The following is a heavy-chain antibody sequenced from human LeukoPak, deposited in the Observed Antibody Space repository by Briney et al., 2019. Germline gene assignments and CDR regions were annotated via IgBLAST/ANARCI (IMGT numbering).Heavy chain of an antibody. Sequence: GASVKVSCKASGYTFTSYYMHWVRQAPGKGLEWVSSISSSSSYIYYADSVKGRFTISRDNAKNSLYLQMNSLRAEDTAVYYCARDHSTEYYYDSSGYYYFDYWGQGTLVTVSS. CDR1: GYTFTSYY. CDR2: ISSSSSYI. CDR3: ARDHSTEYYYDSSGYYYFDY. J-gene: IGHJ4*02. D-gene: IGHD3-22*01. V-gene: IGHV3-21*01.